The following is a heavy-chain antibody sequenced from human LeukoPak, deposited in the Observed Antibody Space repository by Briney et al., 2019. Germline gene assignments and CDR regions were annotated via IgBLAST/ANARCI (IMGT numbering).Heavy chain of an antibody. CDR1: GYTFTSYG. D-gene: IGHD1-26*01. V-gene: IGHV1-18*01. J-gene: IGHJ6*02. Sequence: SVKVSCKAFGYTFTSYGISWGRQAPGHGVEWRGWISAYNGNTKSAQKLQGRGTITPDTSTTTAYMGLRRLRSDDTGACYCVRGEGYYYYYGMDVWGQGTTVIVS. CDR3: VRGEGYYYYYGMDV. CDR2: ISAYNGNT.